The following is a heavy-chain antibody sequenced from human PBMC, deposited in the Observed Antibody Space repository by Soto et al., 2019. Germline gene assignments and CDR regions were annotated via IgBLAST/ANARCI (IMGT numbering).Heavy chain of an antibody. D-gene: IGHD3-10*01. CDR2: IIPIFGTP. Sequence: QVQLVQSGPEVKEPGSSVKLTCKVSGGIFNTYAISWLRQAPGQGLEWMGGIIPIFGTPNYAQRFQGRVTMTADESTSTSYMELSRLRSYDTAVYYCARERDYYGSVNYYNRIDVWGQGTLVSVSS. V-gene: IGHV1-69*01. CDR1: GGIFNTYA. CDR3: ARERDYYGSVNYYNRIDV. J-gene: IGHJ4*02.